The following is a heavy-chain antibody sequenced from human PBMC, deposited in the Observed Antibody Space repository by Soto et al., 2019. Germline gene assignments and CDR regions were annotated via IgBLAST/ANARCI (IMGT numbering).Heavy chain of an antibody. D-gene: IGHD6-13*01. CDR1: GYSFSSYG. CDR3: ARRRSSSWYNGLDV. V-gene: IGHV5-51*01. J-gene: IGHJ6*02. Sequence: GESLKISCKGSGYSFSSYGIGWVRQMPGKGLECMGIIYPGDSDTRYSPSFQGQVTISADKSMSTAYLQWSSLKASDTAMYYCARRRSSSWYNGLDVWGQGTTVTVSS. CDR2: IYPGDSDT.